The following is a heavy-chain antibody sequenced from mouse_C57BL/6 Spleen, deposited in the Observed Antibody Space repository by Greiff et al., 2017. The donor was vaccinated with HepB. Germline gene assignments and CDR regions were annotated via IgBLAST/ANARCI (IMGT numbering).Heavy chain of an antibody. Sequence: DVKLVESGGGLVKPGGSLKLSCAASGFTFSDYGMHWVRQAPEKGLEWVAYISSGSSTIYYADTVKGRFTISRDNAKNTLFLQMTSLRSEDTAMYYCARSYYYGSSYPYYFDYWGQGTTLTVSS. D-gene: IGHD1-1*01. J-gene: IGHJ2*01. CDR3: ARSYYYGSSYPYYFDY. CDR2: ISSGSSTI. V-gene: IGHV5-17*01. CDR1: GFTFSDYG.